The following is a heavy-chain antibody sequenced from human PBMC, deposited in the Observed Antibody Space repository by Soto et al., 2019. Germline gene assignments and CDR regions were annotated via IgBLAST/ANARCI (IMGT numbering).Heavy chain of an antibody. CDR3: AKDYYDFWSAWDV. D-gene: IGHD3-3*01. Sequence: PGGSLRLSCAASGFTLSSYAMSWVRQAPGKGLEWVSGISGGGGSTHYADSVKGRFTISRDNSKNTLYLQMNSLRAEDTAVYYCAKDYYDFWSAWDVWGKGTTVTVSS. V-gene: IGHV3-23*01. CDR2: ISGGGGST. J-gene: IGHJ6*04. CDR1: GFTLSSYA.